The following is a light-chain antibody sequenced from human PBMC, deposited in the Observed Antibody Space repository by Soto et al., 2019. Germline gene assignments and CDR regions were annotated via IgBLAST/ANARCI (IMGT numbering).Light chain of an antibody. CDR1: QGINNY. Sequence: DIQMNHSPSSLYSSIGDRVTITCRARQGINNYLAWFQQKPGRAPKSLIDAASSLQSGVPSKFSGSGSGTDLTLTINSLQPEDFATYYCQQYNSYPLTFGQGTRLEIK. J-gene: IGKJ5*01. V-gene: IGKV1-16*02. CDR3: QQYNSYPLT. CDR2: AAS.